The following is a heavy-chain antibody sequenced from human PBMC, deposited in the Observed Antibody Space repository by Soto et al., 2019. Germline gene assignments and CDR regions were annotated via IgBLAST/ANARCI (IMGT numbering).Heavy chain of an antibody. CDR3: ARGPYKYSNDAFDI. D-gene: IGHD5-18*01. Sequence: ASVKVSCKVSGYTLTELSMHWVRQAPGKGLEWMGGFDPEDGKTIYAQKFQGRVTMTENTSIGTAYMELSSLRSEDTAVYYCARGPYKYSNDAFDIWGQGTMVTVSS. J-gene: IGHJ3*02. CDR2: FDPEDGKT. CDR1: GYTLTELS. V-gene: IGHV1-24*01.